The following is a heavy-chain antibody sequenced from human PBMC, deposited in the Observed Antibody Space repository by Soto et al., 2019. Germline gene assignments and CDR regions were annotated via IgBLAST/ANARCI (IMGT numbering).Heavy chain of an antibody. D-gene: IGHD3-22*01. CDR3: ARARRSYNYYDSSGYSYYFDY. CDR2: INHSGST. Sequence: SETLSLTCAVYGGSFSGYYCSWIRQPPGKGLEWIGEINHSGSTNYNPSLKSRVTISVDTSKNQFSLKLSSVTAADTAVYYCARARRSYNYYDSSGYSYYFDYWGQGTLVTVSS. J-gene: IGHJ4*02. CDR1: GGSFSGYY. V-gene: IGHV4-34*01.